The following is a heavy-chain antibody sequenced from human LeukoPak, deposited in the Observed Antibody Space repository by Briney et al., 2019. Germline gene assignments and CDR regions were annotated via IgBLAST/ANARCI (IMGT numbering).Heavy chain of an antibody. D-gene: IGHD1-26*01. CDR1: GGSISSYY. CDR3: ARGRGRDGYYFDY. V-gene: IGHV4-59*12. Sequence: SETLSLTCTVSGGSISSYYWSWIRQPPGKGLEWIGYIYYSGSTNYNPSLKSRVTMSVDTSKNQFSLKLSSVTAADTAVYYCARGRGRDGYYFDYWGQGTLVTVSS. CDR2: IYYSGST. J-gene: IGHJ4*02.